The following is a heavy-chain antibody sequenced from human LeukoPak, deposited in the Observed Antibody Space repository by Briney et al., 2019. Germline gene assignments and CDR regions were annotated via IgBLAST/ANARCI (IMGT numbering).Heavy chain of an antibody. CDR2: ISSSGSTI. D-gene: IGHD5-18*01. Sequence: GGSLRLSCAASGFTFSDYYMSWIRQAPGKGLEWVSYISSSGSTIYYADSVKGRFTISRDNAKNSLYLQMNSLRAEDTAVYYCARDRTRTGDTAMVDYWGQGTLVTVSS. J-gene: IGHJ4*02. V-gene: IGHV3-11*01. CDR1: GFTFSDYY. CDR3: ARDRTRTGDTAMVDY.